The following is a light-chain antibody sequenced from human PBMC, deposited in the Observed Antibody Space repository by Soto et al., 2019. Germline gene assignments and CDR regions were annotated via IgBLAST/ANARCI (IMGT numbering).Light chain of an antibody. Sequence: QTVVTQEPSLTVSPGGTVTLTCGSITGTVTTGHAPYWFQQKPGQAPRTLIYETTNRHSWTPARFSGPLLGGKAALTLSGAQPEDEAEYYCLLSYSGARVFGGGTKLTVL. CDR3: LLSYSGARV. V-gene: IGLV7-46*01. J-gene: IGLJ2*01. CDR2: ETT. CDR1: TGTVTTGHA.